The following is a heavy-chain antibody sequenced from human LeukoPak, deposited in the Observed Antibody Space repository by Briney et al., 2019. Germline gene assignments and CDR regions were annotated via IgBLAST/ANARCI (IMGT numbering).Heavy chain of an antibody. D-gene: IGHD4-17*01. CDR3: ARVDDGDYGYAFDI. Sequence: SETLSPTCTVSGGSISSGDYYWSWIRQPPGKGLEWIGYIYYSGSTYYNPSLKSRVTISVDTSKNQFSLKLSSVTAADTAVYYCARVDDGDYGYAFDIWGQGTMVTVSS. CDR2: IYYSGST. CDR1: GGSISSGDYY. J-gene: IGHJ3*02. V-gene: IGHV4-30-4*08.